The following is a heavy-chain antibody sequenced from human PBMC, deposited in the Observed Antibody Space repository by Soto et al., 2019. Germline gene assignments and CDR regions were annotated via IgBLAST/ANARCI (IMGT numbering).Heavy chain of an antibody. Sequence: LEWIGNIYYSGSTNYNPSLKSRVTISVDTSKNQFSLKLSSVTAADTAVYYCARHYCSGGSCRSYFDYWGQGTLVTVSS. D-gene: IGHD2-15*01. CDR2: IYYSGST. J-gene: IGHJ4*02. V-gene: IGHV4-59*08. CDR3: ARHYCSGGSCRSYFDY.